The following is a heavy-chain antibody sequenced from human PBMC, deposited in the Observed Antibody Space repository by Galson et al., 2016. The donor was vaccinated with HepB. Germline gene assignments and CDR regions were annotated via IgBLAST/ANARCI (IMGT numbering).Heavy chain of an antibody. V-gene: IGHV3-23*01. CDR3: AKLLVGLVGATTYDY. CDR1: GFTFSRHA. CDR2: ISGGGRST. D-gene: IGHD1-26*01. J-gene: IGHJ4*02. Sequence: SLRLSCAASGFTFSRHAMSWVRQAPGKGLEWVSTISGGGRSTYYADSVKGRFTISRDNSKNTLYLQMSSLRAEDTAVYYCAKLLVGLVGATTYDYWGQGTLVTVSS.